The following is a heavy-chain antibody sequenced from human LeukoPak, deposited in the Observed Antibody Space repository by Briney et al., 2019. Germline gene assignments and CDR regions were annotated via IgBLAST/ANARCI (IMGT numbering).Heavy chain of an antibody. Sequence: GGSLRLSCAASGFTFSSYAMHWVRQAPGKGLEWVAVISYDGSNKYYADSVKGRFTISRDNSKNTLYLQTNSLRAEDTAVYYCARGDVYDSSGYLDYWGQGTLVTVSS. CDR3: ARGDVYDSSGYLDY. J-gene: IGHJ4*02. CDR2: ISYDGSNK. CDR1: GFTFSSYA. V-gene: IGHV3-30-3*01. D-gene: IGHD3-22*01.